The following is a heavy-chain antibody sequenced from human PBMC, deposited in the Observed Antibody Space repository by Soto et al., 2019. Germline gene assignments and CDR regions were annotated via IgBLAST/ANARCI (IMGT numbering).Heavy chain of an antibody. Sequence: QVQLQESGPGLVKPSETLSLTCTVSGGSISSYYWSWIRQPPGKGLEWIGYIYYSGSTNYNPSLNSRAPLTXDTSKNQSSLKLSSVTAADTAVYYCARRYGSCFDYWGQGTLVTVSS. CDR3: ARRYGSCFDY. V-gene: IGHV4-59*08. CDR2: IYYSGST. CDR1: GGSISSYY. J-gene: IGHJ4*02. D-gene: IGHD5-18*01.